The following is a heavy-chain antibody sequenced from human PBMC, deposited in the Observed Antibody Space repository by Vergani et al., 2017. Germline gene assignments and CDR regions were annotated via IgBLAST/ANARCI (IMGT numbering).Heavy chain of an antibody. V-gene: IGHV3-21*01. D-gene: IGHD3-3*01. CDR2: ISSSSSYI. J-gene: IGHJ5*02. CDR3: ARGSAGSTTIFGT. Sequence: EVQLVESGGGLVQPGRSLRLSCAASGFTFSSYSMNWVRQAPGKGLEWVSSISSSSSYIYYADSVKGRFTISRNNAKNSLYLQMNSLRAEDTAVYYCARGSAGSTTIFGTWGQGTLVTVAS. CDR1: GFTFSSYS.